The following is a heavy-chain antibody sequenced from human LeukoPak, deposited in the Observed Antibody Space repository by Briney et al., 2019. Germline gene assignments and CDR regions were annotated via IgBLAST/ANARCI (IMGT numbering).Heavy chain of an antibody. CDR2: ISAYNGNT. J-gene: IGHJ4*02. D-gene: IGHD1-26*01. Sequence: ASVKVSCKASGYTFTSYGISWVRQAPGQGLEWMGWISAYNGNTNYAQKLQGRVTMTTDTSTSTAYMELRSLRSDDTAVYYCARDATKWEPDIYYFDYWGQGTLVTVSS. CDR1: GYTFTSYG. V-gene: IGHV1-18*01. CDR3: ARDATKWEPDIYYFDY.